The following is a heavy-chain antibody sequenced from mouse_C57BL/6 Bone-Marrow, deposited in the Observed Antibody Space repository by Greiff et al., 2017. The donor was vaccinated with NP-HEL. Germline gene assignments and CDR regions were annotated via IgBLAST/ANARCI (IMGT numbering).Heavy chain of an antibody. D-gene: IGHD1-2*01. V-gene: IGHV1-42*01. Sequence: EVQLVESGPELVKPGASVKISCKASGYSFTGYYMNWVKQSPEKSLEWIGEINPSTGGTTYNQKFKAKATLTVDKSSSTAYMQLKSLTSEDSAVYYCARSYGRGDYWGQGTTLTVSS. CDR2: INPSTGGT. J-gene: IGHJ2*01. CDR3: ARSYGRGDY. CDR1: GYSFTGYY.